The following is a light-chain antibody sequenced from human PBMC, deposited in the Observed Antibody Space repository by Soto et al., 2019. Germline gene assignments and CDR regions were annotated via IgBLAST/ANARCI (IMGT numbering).Light chain of an antibody. V-gene: IGLV2-8*01. CDR1: SSDVGGHNY. CDR2: EVS. Sequence: QSALTQSPSASGSPGQSATISCTGTSSDVGGHNYVSWYQHHPGKAPKLIIYEVSKRPSGVPDRFSGSKSGNTASLTVSGLQAEDEAVYYCSSTAGNNNLVFGGGTQLTVL. CDR3: SSTAGNNNLV. J-gene: IGLJ3*02.